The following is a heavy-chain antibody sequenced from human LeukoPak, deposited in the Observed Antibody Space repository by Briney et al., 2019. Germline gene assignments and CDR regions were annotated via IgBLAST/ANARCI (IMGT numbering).Heavy chain of an antibody. D-gene: IGHD3-9*01. Sequence: GASVKVSCKASGYTFTSYDINWVRQATGQGLEWMGWMNPNSGNTGYAQKFQGRVTITRNTSISTAYMELSSLRSEDTAVYYCARDGGSGLRYFDWLPTKYYFDYWGQGTLVTVSS. CDR2: MNPNSGNT. V-gene: IGHV1-8*03. J-gene: IGHJ4*02. CDR3: ARDGGSGLRYFDWLPTKYYFDY. CDR1: GYTFTSYD.